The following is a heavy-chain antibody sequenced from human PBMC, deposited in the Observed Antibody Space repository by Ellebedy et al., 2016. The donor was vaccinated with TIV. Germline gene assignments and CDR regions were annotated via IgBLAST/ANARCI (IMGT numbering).Heavy chain of an antibody. CDR1: GDSVSTNSAA. D-gene: IGHD3-10*01. J-gene: IGHJ3*02. V-gene: IGHV6-1*01. CDR2: TYYKSKWYK. Sequence: MPSESLSLTCAISGDSVSTNSAAWNWITPSPSRGLEWLGRTYYKSKWYKDYAESVKSRMTINADTSENQVSLHLNSVTPEDTAVYYCESAGADGFDIWGQGTVVTVSS. CDR3: ESAGADGFDI.